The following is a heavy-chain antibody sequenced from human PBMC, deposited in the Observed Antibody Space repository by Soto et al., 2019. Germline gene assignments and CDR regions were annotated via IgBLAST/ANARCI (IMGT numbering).Heavy chain of an antibody. J-gene: IGHJ4*02. D-gene: IGHD6-6*01. V-gene: IGHV4-30-4*01. CDR2: IYYSGST. CDR1: GGSISSGDYY. CDR3: ARDQIAARTGVISL. Sequence: SETLSLTCTVSGGSISSGDYYWSWIRQPPGKGLEWIGYIYYSGSTYYNPSLKSRVTISVDTSKNQFSLKLSSVTAADTAVYYCARDQIAARTGVISLWGQGTLVTVSS.